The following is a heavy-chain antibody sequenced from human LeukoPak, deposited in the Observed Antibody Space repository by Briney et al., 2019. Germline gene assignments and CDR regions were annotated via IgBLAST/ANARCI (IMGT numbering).Heavy chain of an antibody. V-gene: IGHV4-59*08. Sequence: SETLSLTCTVSGGSISSYYWSWIRQPPGKGLEWIGYIYYSGSTNYNPSLKSRVTISVDTSKNQFSLKLSSVTAADTAVYYCARQYSSSWGIYNWFDPWGQGTLVTVSS. D-gene: IGHD6-13*01. CDR2: IYYSGST. J-gene: IGHJ5*02. CDR1: GGSISSYY. CDR3: ARQYSSSWGIYNWFDP.